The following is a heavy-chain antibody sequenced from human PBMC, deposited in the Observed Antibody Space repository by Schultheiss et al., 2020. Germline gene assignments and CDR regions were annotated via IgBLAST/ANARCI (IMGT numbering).Heavy chain of an antibody. CDR3: AREVGWELLLPFDY. J-gene: IGHJ4*02. D-gene: IGHD1-26*01. Sequence: GGSLRLSCAASGFTFSNYAMSWVRQAPGKGLEWVAVIWYDGSNKYYADSVKGRFTISRDNSKNTLYLQMNSLRAEDTAVYYCAREVGWELLLPFDYWGQGTLVTVSS. CDR2: IWYDGSNK. V-gene: IGHV3-33*08. CDR1: GFTFSNYA.